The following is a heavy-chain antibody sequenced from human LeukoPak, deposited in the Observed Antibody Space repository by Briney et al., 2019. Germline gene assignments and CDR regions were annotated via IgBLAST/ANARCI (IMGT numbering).Heavy chain of an antibody. Sequence: GGSLRLSCVASGFTFSCYGMHWVRQAPAKGLEWVAFIRYDGSNKYYADSVKGRFTISRDNAKNTLYLQMNSLRAEDTAVYYCAKVGPLAFYYMDVWGKGTTVTVSS. V-gene: IGHV3-30*02. J-gene: IGHJ6*03. D-gene: IGHD3-10*01. CDR3: AKVGPLAFYYMDV. CDR2: IRYDGSNK. CDR1: GFTFSCYG.